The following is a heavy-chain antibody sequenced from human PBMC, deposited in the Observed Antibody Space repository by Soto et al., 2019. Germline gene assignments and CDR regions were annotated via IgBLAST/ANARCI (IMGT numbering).Heavy chain of an antibody. J-gene: IGHJ6*02. CDR1: GGSFSGYY. V-gene: IGHV4-34*01. D-gene: IGHD3-16*01. CDR3: ARSMGGRAYYYYYYGMDV. Sequence: SETLSLTCAVYGGSFSGYYWSWIRQPPGKGLEWIGEINHSGSTNYNPSLKSRVTISVDTSRNQFSLKLSSVTAADTAVYYCARSMGGRAYYYYYYGMDVWGQGTTVTVSS. CDR2: INHSGST.